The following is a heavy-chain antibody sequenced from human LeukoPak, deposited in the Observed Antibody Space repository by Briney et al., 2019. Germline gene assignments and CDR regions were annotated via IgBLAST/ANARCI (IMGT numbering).Heavy chain of an antibody. D-gene: IGHD3-10*01. V-gene: IGHV4-30-2*01. Sequence: PSETLSLTCTVSGGSISSGGYYWNWIRQPPGKGLEWIGYISHSGNTYYNTSLKSRVTISVDKSKNQFSLKLSSVTAADMAVYYCASVSASDRGHWGQGTLVTVSS. CDR3: ASVSASDRGH. CDR1: GGSISSGGYY. CDR2: ISHSGNT. J-gene: IGHJ4*02.